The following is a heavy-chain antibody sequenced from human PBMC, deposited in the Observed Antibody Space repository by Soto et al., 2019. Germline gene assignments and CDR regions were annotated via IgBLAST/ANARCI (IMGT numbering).Heavy chain of an antibody. V-gene: IGHV1-69*13. J-gene: IGHJ4*02. CDR2: IIPIFGTT. Sequence: SVKVSCKASGGIFSSYAITWVRQAPGQGLEWMGGIIPIFGTTNYAQKFQGRVTITADESTSTAYMELSSLIFADTAVYYCARIQSPGVLRGTFDYWGQGTLVTVS. D-gene: IGHD2-8*01. CDR1: GGIFSSYA. CDR3: ARIQSPGVLRGTFDY.